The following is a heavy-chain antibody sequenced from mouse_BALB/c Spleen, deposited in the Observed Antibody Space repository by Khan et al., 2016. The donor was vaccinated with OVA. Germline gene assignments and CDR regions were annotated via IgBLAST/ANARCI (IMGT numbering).Heavy chain of an antibody. CDR2: ISSGGTYT. Sequence: EVKLEESGGGLVKPGGSLKLSCAASGFTFSSYTMSWVRQTPEKRLEWVATISSGGTYTYYVDSVEGRFTLSRDHATNTLYLEMTSLKSEDTAIYYCTRGEGYYGNPYAIDFWGQGTSVTVSS. CDR3: TRGEGYYGNPYAIDF. CDR1: GFTFSSYT. J-gene: IGHJ4*01. D-gene: IGHD2-1*01. V-gene: IGHV5-6-4*01.